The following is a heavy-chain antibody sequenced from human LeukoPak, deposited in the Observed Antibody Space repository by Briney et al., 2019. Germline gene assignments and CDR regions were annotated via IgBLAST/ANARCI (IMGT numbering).Heavy chain of an antibody. CDR1: GFTFSSYA. Sequence: GGSLRLSCAASGFTFSSYAMHWVRQAPGKGLEWVAVISYDGSNKYYADSVKGRFTISRDNSKNTLYLQMNSLRAEDTALYYCARGLSVRGYYYYYYGMDVWGQGTMVTVSS. CDR3: ARGLSVRGYYYYYYGMDV. D-gene: IGHD3-10*01. CDR2: ISYDGSNK. J-gene: IGHJ6*02. V-gene: IGHV3-30-3*01.